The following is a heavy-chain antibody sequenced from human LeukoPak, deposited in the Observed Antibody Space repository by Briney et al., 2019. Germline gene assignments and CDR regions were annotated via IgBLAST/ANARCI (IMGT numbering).Heavy chain of an antibody. D-gene: IGHD4-11*01. V-gene: IGHV3-33*01. CDR2: IWFDGSNT. CDR3: ARLTTRYFDY. J-gene: IGHJ4*02. Sequence: SCKASGYTFTGYYMHWVRQAPGKGLEWVAVIWFDGSNTYYADSVKGRFTISRDNSKNTLFLQMNSLRAEDTAVYFCARLTTRYFDYWGQGTLVTVSS. CDR1: GYTFTGYY.